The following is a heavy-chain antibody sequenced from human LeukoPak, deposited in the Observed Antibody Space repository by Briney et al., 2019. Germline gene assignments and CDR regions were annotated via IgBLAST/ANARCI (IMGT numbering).Heavy chain of an antibody. J-gene: IGHJ6*02. V-gene: IGHV4-39*01. CDR1: GGAMSGSKY. CDR3: ARQEGYYYGMDV. Sequence: PSETLSLTCTVSGGAMSGSKYWGWIRQPPGKGLEWIGTVDTSARTSYHPSLNSRVSISVDMSKNQFSLKLSFVTAADTAVYYCARQEGYYYGMDVWGQGTTVTVSS. CDR2: VDTSART.